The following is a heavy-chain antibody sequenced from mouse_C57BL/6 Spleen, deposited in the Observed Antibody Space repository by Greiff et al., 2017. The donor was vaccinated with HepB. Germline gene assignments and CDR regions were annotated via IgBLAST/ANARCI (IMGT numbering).Heavy chain of an antibody. CDR3: ARRNYGSSDWYFDV. J-gene: IGHJ1*03. Sequence: VQLKESGAELVRPGSSVKMSCKTSGYTFTSYGINWVKQRPGQGLEWIGYIYIGNGYTEYNEKFKGKATLTSDTSSSTAYMQLSSLTSEDSAIYFCARRNYGSSDWYFDVWGTGTTVTVSS. D-gene: IGHD1-1*01. CDR1: GYTFTSYG. V-gene: IGHV1-58*01. CDR2: IYIGNGYT.